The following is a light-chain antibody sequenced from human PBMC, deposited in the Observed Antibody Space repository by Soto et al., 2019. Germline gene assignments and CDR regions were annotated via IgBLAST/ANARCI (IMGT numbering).Light chain of an antibody. V-gene: IGKV3-20*01. CDR3: QQYVTSSWT. Sequence: EIVLTQSPGTLSLSPGERATLSCRASRSISSSFLAWYQQRPGQSPRLIIYGASSRATGIPDRFSGSGSGTDFTLTISRLDLEDSAFYYCQQYVTSSWTFGQGTKVEIK. CDR2: GAS. CDR1: RSISSSF. J-gene: IGKJ1*01.